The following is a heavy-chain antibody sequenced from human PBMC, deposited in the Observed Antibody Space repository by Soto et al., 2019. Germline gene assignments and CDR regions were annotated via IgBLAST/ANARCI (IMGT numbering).Heavy chain of an antibody. CDR2: TPYDGSKK. CDR3: AKDSGYTYGSIDY. Sequence: QVQLVESGGGVVQPGRALRLSCAASGFTFSSYGMHWVRQSPGRGLEWVADTPYDGSKKNYADSVTGRFTISRDNSKSALYLQMNSLRGEDTAVYYCAKDSGYTYGSIDYWGQGTLVTVSS. D-gene: IGHD5-18*01. CDR1: GFTFSSYG. J-gene: IGHJ4*02. V-gene: IGHV3-30*18.